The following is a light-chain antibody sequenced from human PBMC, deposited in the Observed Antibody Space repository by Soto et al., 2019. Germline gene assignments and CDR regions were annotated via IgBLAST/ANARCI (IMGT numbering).Light chain of an antibody. CDR3: QQYYTIPWT. CDR1: QSVLYSSKNKNY. J-gene: IGKJ1*01. CDR2: WAS. Sequence: DIVMTQSPDSLAVSLGERATINCKCSQSVLYSSKNKNYLAWYQQKPGQPPKLLIYWASTRESGVPDRFSGSGSGTDFTLTISSLQADDVAVYYCQQYYTIPWTFGQGTKVEIK. V-gene: IGKV4-1*01.